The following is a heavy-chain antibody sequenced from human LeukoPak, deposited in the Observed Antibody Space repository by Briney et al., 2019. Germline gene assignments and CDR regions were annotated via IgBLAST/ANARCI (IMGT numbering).Heavy chain of an antibody. D-gene: IGHD6-19*01. CDR2: IYYSGST. CDR3: ARGRYSSGCFDY. J-gene: IGHJ4*02. Sequence: SETLSLTCTVSGGSISSYYWSWIRQHPGKGLEWIGYIYYSGSTNYNPSLKSRVTISVDTSKNQFSLKLSSVTAADTAVYYCARGRYSSGCFDYWGQGTLVTVSS. V-gene: IGHV4-59*01. CDR1: GGSISSYY.